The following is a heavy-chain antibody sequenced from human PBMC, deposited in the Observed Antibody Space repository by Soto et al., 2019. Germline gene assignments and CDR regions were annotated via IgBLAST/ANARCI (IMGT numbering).Heavy chain of an antibody. J-gene: IGHJ6*02. Sequence: ASVKVSCKASGYTFTSYDINWVRQATGQGLEWMGWMNPNSGNTGYAQKFQGRVTMTRNTSISTAYMELSSLRYEDTAVYYCARGGGVVIYLYYYYYGMDVWGQGTTVTVSS. D-gene: IGHD3-3*01. CDR1: GYTFTSYD. CDR3: ARGGGVVIYLYYYYYGMDV. CDR2: MNPNSGNT. V-gene: IGHV1-8*01.